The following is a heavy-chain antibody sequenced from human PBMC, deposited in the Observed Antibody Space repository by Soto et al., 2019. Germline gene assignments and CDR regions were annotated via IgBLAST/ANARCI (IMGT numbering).Heavy chain of an antibody. CDR2: ISSSSSTI. CDR1: GFTFSSYS. V-gene: IGHV3-48*01. Sequence: EVQLVESGGGLVQPGGSLRLSCAASGFTFSSYSMNWVRQAPGQGLEWVSYISSSSSTIYYADSVKGRFTISRDNSKNSLYLQMSSLRVEDTAVYYCARAGDFFYWGQGTLVTVSS. D-gene: IGHD3-3*01. J-gene: IGHJ4*02. CDR3: ARAGDFFY.